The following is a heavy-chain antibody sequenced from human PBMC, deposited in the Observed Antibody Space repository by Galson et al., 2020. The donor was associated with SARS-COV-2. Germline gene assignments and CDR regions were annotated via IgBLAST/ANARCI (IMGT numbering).Heavy chain of an antibody. J-gene: IGHJ5*02. CDR1: GFSLSTSGVG. Sequence: SGPTLVKPTQTLTLTCTFSGFSLSTSGVGVGWIRQPPGKALEWLALIYWDDDTRYSPSLKSRLTITKDTSKNQVVLTMTNMDPVDTATYYCAHRWDVLLWFGEFDPWGQGTLVTVSS. CDR3: AHRWDVLLWFGEFDP. CDR2: IYWDDDT. D-gene: IGHD3-10*01. V-gene: IGHV2-5*02.